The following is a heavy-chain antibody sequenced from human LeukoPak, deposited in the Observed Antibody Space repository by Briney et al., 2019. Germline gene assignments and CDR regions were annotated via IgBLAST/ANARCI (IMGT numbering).Heavy chain of an antibody. D-gene: IGHD1-26*01. CDR1: GFTFSSYA. CDR3: AKIPVGNYYYYGMDV. Sequence: GGSLRLSCAASGFTFSSYAMSWVRQAPGKGLEWVSAISGSGGSTYYAGSVKGRFTISRDNSKNTLYLQMNSLRAEDTAVYYCAKIPVGNYYYYGMDVWGQGTTVTVSS. J-gene: IGHJ6*02. CDR2: ISGSGGST. V-gene: IGHV3-23*01.